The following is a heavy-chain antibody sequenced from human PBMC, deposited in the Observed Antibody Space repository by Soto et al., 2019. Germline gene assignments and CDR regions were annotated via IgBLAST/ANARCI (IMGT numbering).Heavy chain of an antibody. V-gene: IGHV3-21*01. CDR2: ISSSSSDI. Sequence: EVQVVESGGGLVKPGGSLRLSCAASGFTFIKYCMNWVRQAPGKGLEWVSSISSSSSDIYYADSLKGRFTISRDNAKNSLYLQMNSLRAEDTAVYYCARAATIFGVVTFDYWGQGTLVTVSS. CDR3: ARAATIFGVVTFDY. D-gene: IGHD3-3*01. CDR1: GFTFIKYC. J-gene: IGHJ4*02.